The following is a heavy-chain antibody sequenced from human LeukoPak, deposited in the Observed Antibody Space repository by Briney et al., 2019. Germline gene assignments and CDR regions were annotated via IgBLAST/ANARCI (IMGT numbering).Heavy chain of an antibody. J-gene: IGHJ4*02. D-gene: IGHD2-21*02. Sequence: SETLSLTCTVSGGSISSYYWSWIRQPSGKGLEWIGYIYYSGSTNYNPSLKSRVTISVDTSKNQFSLKLSSVTAADTAVYYCARENNCGGDCYFYDYWGQGTLVTVSS. CDR1: GGSISSYY. CDR2: IYYSGST. V-gene: IGHV4-59*01. CDR3: ARENNCGGDCYFYDY.